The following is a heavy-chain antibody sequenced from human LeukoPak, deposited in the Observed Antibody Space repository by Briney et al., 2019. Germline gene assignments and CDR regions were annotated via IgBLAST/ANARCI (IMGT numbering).Heavy chain of an antibody. CDR1: GGSISSHY. CDR3: ARYGYDSSGYAYYFDY. Sequence: SETLSLTCTVSGGSISSHYWSWIRQPPGKGLGGIGYIYYSGSTNYNPSLKSRVTISVDTSKNQFSLKLSSVTAADTAVYYCARYGYDSSGYAYYFDYWGQGTLVTVSS. CDR2: IYYSGST. D-gene: IGHD3-22*01. V-gene: IGHV4-59*11. J-gene: IGHJ4*02.